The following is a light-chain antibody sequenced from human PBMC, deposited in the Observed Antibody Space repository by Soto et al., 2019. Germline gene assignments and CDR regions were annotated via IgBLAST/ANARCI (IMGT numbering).Light chain of an antibody. CDR2: KAS. V-gene: IGKV1-5*03. CDR1: QDISNW. J-gene: IGKJ4*01. Sequence: DTQMTQSPSTLSASIGDRVTITCRASQDISNWLAWYQQRPGKAPKLLIYKASTLQNGVPSRFSGSGSGTEFTLTISSLQPDDFATYYCQQRTFGGGTKVEIK. CDR3: QQRT.